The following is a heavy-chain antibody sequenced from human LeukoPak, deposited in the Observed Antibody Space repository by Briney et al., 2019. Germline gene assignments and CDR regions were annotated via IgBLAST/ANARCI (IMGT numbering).Heavy chain of an antibody. CDR2: ISSGTSYI. D-gene: IGHD5-24*01. Sequence: PGGSLRLSCAASGFTFNTYTMNWVRQAPGKGLEWVSSISSGTSYIYYADSVKGRFTISRDNAKNSLYLQMNSLRAEDTAVYYCARDRGNDYNSYFFDYWGQGILVAVSS. CDR1: GFTFNTYT. J-gene: IGHJ4*02. CDR3: ARDRGNDYNSYFFDY. V-gene: IGHV3-21*06.